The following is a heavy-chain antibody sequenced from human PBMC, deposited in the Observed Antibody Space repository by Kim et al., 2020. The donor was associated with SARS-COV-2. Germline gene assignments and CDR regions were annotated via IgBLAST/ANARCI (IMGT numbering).Heavy chain of an antibody. D-gene: IGHD1-1*01. CDR3: ARVKTGTTPLFDS. J-gene: IGHJ5*01. Sequence: GGSLRLSCAASGFTFEHYYMSWVRQAPGKGLEWVANIMQDGSDKFYVDSVKGRFTISRDNAKSSLYLQLNSLRVEDTGIYYCARVKTGTTPLFDSWGLGTLVTVSS. V-gene: IGHV3-7*01. CDR2: IMQDGSDK. CDR1: GFTFEHYY.